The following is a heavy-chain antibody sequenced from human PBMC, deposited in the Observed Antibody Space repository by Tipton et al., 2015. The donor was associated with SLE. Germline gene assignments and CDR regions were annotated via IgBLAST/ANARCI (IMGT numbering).Heavy chain of an antibody. Sequence: TLSLTCTVSGGSISTYYWSWIRQPQKQGLEWIGWIYHTGSTDYNPSLKSRVTISVDTSKNQFSLRLSSVTAADTAVYYCARDYYGSGFDAFDIWGQGTMVTVSS. J-gene: IGHJ3*02. CDR2: IYHTGST. D-gene: IGHD3-10*01. CDR3: ARDYYGSGFDAFDI. V-gene: IGHV4-59*01. CDR1: GGSISTYY.